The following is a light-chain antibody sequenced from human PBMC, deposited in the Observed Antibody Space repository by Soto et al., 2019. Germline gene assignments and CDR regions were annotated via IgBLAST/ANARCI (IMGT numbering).Light chain of an antibody. CDR3: QRYGSSPGLFT. Sequence: EIVLTQSPGSLSLSPGQRATLSCRASQSVSNNYLAWYQQKPGQAPRLLIYGASTRATAIPDRFSGSGSGTDFTLTISRLEPEDFALYYCQRYGSSPGLFTFVPGTKVDIK. J-gene: IGKJ3*01. V-gene: IGKV3-20*01. CDR1: QSVSNNY. CDR2: GAS.